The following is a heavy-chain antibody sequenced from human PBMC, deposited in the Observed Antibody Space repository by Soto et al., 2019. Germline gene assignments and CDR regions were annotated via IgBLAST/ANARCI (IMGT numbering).Heavy chain of an antibody. CDR2: INAGKGNT. Sequence: QVQLVQSGAEVKKPGASVKVSCKASGYTFPSNALHWGRQAPGQRLEWMGWINAGKGNTKYSQKFQGRVTIPRDTSASTAYMALSSLRSEDTAVYDCARGPNPYFFDYWGQGTLVTVSS. CDR3: ARGPNPYFFDY. J-gene: IGHJ4*02. V-gene: IGHV1-3*01. CDR1: GYTFPSNA.